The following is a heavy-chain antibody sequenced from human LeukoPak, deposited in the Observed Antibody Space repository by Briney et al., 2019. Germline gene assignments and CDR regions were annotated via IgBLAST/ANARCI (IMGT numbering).Heavy chain of an antibody. J-gene: IGHJ6*03. Sequence: SETLSLTCTVSGGSISSTSYYWVWIRQPPGKRLEWIGSIYYSGSTYYNPSLRSRVTISVDTSRNQFSLKLTSVTAADTGVYYCAMQRGYYYHMDVWGNATTVTVSS. V-gene: IGHV4-39*01. CDR2: IYYSGST. CDR1: GGSISSTSYY. CDR3: AMQRGYYYHMDV. D-gene: IGHD6-25*01.